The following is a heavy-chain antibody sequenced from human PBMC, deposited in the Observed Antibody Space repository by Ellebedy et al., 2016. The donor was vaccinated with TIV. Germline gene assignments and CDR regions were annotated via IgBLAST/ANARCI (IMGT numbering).Heavy chain of an antibody. CDR2: IKQDGSEK. CDR1: GFTFSSYW. J-gene: IGHJ4*02. V-gene: IGHV3-7*01. CDR3: ARLGVLWFGELPENADY. D-gene: IGHD3-10*01. Sequence: GESLKISXAASGFTFSSYWMSWVRQAPGKGLEWVANIKQDGSEKYYVDSVKGRFTISRDNAKNSLYLQMNSLRAEDTAVYYCARLGVLWFGELPENADYWGQGTLVTVSS.